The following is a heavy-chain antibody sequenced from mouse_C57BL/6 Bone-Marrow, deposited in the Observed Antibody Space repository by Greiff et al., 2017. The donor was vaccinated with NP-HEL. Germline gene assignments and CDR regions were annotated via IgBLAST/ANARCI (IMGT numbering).Heavy chain of an antibody. CDR1: GYTFTSYW. CDR2: IAPSDSYT. Sequence: QVQLQQPGAELVRPGTSVKLSCKASGYTFTSYWMHWVKQRPGQGLEWIGVIAPSDSYTNYNQKFKGKATLTVDTSSSTAYMQLSSLTSEDSAVYYCAAAYYIDAMDYWGQGTSVTVSS. CDR3: AAAYYIDAMDY. D-gene: IGHD2-12*01. V-gene: IGHV1-59*01. J-gene: IGHJ4*01.